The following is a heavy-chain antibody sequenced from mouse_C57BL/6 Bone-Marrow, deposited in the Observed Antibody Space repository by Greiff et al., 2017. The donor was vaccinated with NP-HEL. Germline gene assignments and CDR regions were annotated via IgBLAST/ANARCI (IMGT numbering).Heavy chain of an antibody. V-gene: IGHV1-47*01. Sequence: QVQLQPSGAELVTPGASVKMSCKASGYTFTTYPIEWMKQNHGKSLEWIGNFHPYNDDTKYNEKFKGKATLTVEKSSSTVYLELSRLTSDDSAVYYCARGVAYGSSRYFDVWGTGTTVTVSS. CDR3: ARGVAYGSSRYFDV. J-gene: IGHJ1*03. CDR2: FHPYNDDT. CDR1: GYTFTTYP. D-gene: IGHD1-1*01.